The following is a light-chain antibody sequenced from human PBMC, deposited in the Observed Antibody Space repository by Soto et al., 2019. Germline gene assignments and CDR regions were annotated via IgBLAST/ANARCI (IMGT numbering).Light chain of an antibody. CDR1: SNDVGNYNY. Sequence: QSALTQPASVSGSPGQSIIISCTGTSNDVGNYNYVSWYQQHPGKAPKLMIYDVSNRPSGVSNRFSGSKSGNTASLTISGLQAEDEADYYCSSYTTRSTLVFGTGTKVTVL. V-gene: IGLV2-14*03. CDR2: DVS. J-gene: IGLJ1*01. CDR3: SSYTTRSTLV.